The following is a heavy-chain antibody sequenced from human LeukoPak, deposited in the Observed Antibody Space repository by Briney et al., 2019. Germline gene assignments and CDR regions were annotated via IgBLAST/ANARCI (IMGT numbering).Heavy chain of an antibody. CDR2: INHSGST. CDR3: ARGQVYCSGGSCYSGRQYYYYYMDV. Sequence: PSETLSLTCAVYGGSFSGYYWSWIRQPPGKGLEWIGEINHSGSTNYNPSLKSRVTISVDTSKNQFSLKLSSVAAADTAVYYCARGQVYCSGGSCYSGRQYYYYYMDVWGKGTTVTVSS. J-gene: IGHJ6*03. D-gene: IGHD2-15*01. V-gene: IGHV4-34*01. CDR1: GGSFSGYY.